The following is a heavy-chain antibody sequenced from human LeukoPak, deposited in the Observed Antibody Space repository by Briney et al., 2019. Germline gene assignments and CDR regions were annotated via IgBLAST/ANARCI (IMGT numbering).Heavy chain of an antibody. D-gene: IGHD3-10*01. V-gene: IGHV1-69*04. Sequence: GASVKVSCKASGGTFSSYAISWVRQAPGQGLEWMGRIIPILGIANYAQKFQGRVTITADKSTSTAYMELSSLRSEDTAVYYCARAHVEELWFGSRNVWGQGTTVTVSS. CDR1: GGTFSSYA. CDR3: ARAHVEELWFGSRNV. J-gene: IGHJ6*02. CDR2: IIPILGIA.